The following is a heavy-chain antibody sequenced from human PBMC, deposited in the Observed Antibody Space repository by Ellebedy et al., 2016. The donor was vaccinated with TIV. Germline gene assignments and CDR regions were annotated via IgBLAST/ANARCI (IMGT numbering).Heavy chain of an antibody. J-gene: IGHJ4*02. V-gene: IGHV3-20*04. CDR3: ARWRSTGSYSRYCDL. CDR1: GLSFGDYG. D-gene: IGHD3-10*01. Sequence: PGGSLRLSCAASGLSFGDYGRSWVRQVPGRGLEWVSGISWNGDNTDYADSVRGRFTISRDNAKSSLWLQMNRLRVEDSALYFCARWRSTGSYSRYCDLWGLGTLVTVSS. CDR2: ISWNGDNT.